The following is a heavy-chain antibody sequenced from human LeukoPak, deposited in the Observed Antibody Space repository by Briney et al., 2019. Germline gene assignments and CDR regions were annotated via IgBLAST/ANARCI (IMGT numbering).Heavy chain of an antibody. V-gene: IGHV4-59*12. D-gene: IGHD4-23*01. CDR1: GGSINNYY. Sequence: SETLSLTCAISGGSINNYYWSWIRQPPGKGLEWIGYIYYSGSTNYNPSLKSRVTISVDTSKNQFSLKLSSVTAADTAVYYCARDYGGNFDYWGQGTLVTVSS. CDR2: IYYSGST. CDR3: ARDYGGNFDY. J-gene: IGHJ4*02.